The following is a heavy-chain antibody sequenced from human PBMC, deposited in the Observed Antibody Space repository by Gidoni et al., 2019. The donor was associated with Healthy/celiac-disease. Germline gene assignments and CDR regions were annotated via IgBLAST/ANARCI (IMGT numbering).Heavy chain of an antibody. CDR2: IDHSDSYT. V-gene: IGHV5-10-1*03. D-gene: IGHD5-18*01. CDR1: GYSVTSYW. J-gene: IGHJ5*02. CDR3: AREGDVDTAMVT. Sequence: EVQLVQSGAEVKKPGESLRISCKGSGYSVTSYWISWGRQMPGKGLEWMGRIDHSDSYTNYRPSFQGHVTISADKSISTAYLQWSSLKASDTAMYYCAREGDVDTAMVTWGQGTLVTVSS.